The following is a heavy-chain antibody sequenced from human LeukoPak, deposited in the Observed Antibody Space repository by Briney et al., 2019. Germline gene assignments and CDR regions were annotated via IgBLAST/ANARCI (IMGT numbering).Heavy chain of an antibody. CDR3: ARPYYYDSRIDP. D-gene: IGHD3-22*01. CDR1: GGPISSGDYY. J-gene: IGHJ5*02. CDR2: MYYSGST. Sequence: SETLSLTCTVSGGPISSGDYYWSWMRQPPGKGLEWIAYMYYSGSTYYNPSLKSRVTMSADTPKNQLSLKLSSVTAADTAVYYCARPYYYDSRIDPWGQGILVTVSS. V-gene: IGHV4-30-4*01.